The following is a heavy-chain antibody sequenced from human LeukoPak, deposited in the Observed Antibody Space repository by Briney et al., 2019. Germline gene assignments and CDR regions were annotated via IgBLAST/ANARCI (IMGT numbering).Heavy chain of an antibody. J-gene: IGHJ5*02. CDR3: ARVVTPRYCSTTSCYWKGWFDP. CDR2: IIAIFGTA. D-gene: IGHD2-2*01. Sequence: SVKVSCKASGYTFTSYYIHWVRQAPGQGLEWMGGIIAIFGTANYAQKFQGRVTITADEFTGTAYMELNSLRSEDTAVYYCARVVTPRYCSTTSCYWKGWFDPRGQGTLVTVSS. V-gene: IGHV1-69*13. CDR1: GYTFTSYY.